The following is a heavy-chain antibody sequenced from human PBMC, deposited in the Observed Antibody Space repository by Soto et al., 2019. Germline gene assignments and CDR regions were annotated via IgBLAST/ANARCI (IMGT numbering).Heavy chain of an antibody. CDR1: GFIFSDYT. D-gene: IGHD1-20*01. V-gene: IGHV3-21*01. CDR3: AKDSGCVNNACAYDP. CDR2: ISKGGDYI. J-gene: IGHJ5*02. Sequence: EVHLVESGGGLVKPGGSLRLTCAASGFIFSDYTMNWVRQAPGKGLEWVSSISKGGDYIFYADKVKGRFTISRDNTRNSLHLQMTSLRVEDTAVYYCAKDSGCVNNACAYDPWGQGTLVTFSS.